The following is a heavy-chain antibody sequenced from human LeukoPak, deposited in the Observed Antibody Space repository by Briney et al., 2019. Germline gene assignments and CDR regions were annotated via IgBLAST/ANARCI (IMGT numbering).Heavy chain of an antibody. J-gene: IGHJ4*02. CDR1: GGSISSSSYY. V-gene: IGHV4-39*07. CDR2: IYYSGST. Sequence: KPSETLSLTCTVSGGSISSSSYYWGWIRQPPGKGLEWIGSIYYSGSTYYNPSLKSRVTISVDTSKNQFSLKLSSVTAADTAVYYCARDPPPLYGSRTFDYWGQGTLVTVSS. D-gene: IGHD3-10*01. CDR3: ARDPPPLYGSRTFDY.